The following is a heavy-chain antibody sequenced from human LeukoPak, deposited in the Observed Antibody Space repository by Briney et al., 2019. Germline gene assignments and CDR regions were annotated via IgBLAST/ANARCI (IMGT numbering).Heavy chain of an antibody. CDR3: ARDVGAYWFDP. CDR1: GGSISSSSYY. Sequence: PSETLSLTCTVSGGSISSSSYYWGWIRQPPGKGLEWIGSIYYSGSTYYNPSLKSRVTISVDTSKNQFSLKLSSVTAADTAVYYCARDVGAYWFDPWGLGTLVTVSS. J-gene: IGHJ5*02. CDR2: IYYSGST. D-gene: IGHD3-16*01. V-gene: IGHV4-39*07.